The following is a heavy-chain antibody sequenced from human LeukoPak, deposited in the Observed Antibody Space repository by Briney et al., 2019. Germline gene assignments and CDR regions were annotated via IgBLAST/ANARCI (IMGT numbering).Heavy chain of an antibody. CDR1: GYPFTTYW. Sequence: GESLKISCKGSGYPFTTYWIGWVRQMPGKGLEWMGLIYPGNSDTRYSPSFHGQVTISADTSISTAYLQWSSLKASDTAVYFCVCDRGNFDSFDFWGQGTLVTVSS. CDR3: VCDRGNFDSFDF. J-gene: IGHJ4*02. D-gene: IGHD1-7*01. V-gene: IGHV5-51*01. CDR2: IYPGNSDT.